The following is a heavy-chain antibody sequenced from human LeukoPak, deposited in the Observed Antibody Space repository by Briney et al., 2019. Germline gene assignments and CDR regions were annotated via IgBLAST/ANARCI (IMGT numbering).Heavy chain of an antibody. J-gene: IGHJ3*02. Sequence: ASVKVSCKASGGTFSSYAISWVRQAPGQGLEWMGRIIPILGIANYAQKFQGRVTITADKSTSTAYMELSSLRAEDTAVYYCARDLEQWLVLHAFDIWGQGTMVTVSS. D-gene: IGHD6-19*01. V-gene: IGHV1-69*04. CDR1: GGTFSSYA. CDR3: ARDLEQWLVLHAFDI. CDR2: IIPILGIA.